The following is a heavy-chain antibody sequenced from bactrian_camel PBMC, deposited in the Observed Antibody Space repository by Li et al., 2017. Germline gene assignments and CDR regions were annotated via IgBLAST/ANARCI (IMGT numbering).Heavy chain of an antibody. D-gene: IGHD2*01. J-gene: IGHJ4*01. Sequence: VQLVESGGGSVQAGGSLRLSCRASGVSFADYGMAWFRQEPGKAHEGVACITWSGGVTWYTDSVKGRITISRDNAQNTLYLQVSSLKTEDMAMYYCAQSGVAGMWYFEAFCVWGQGTQVTVS. CDR3: AQSGVAGMWYFEAFCV. CDR1: GVSFADYG. CDR2: ITWSGGVT. V-gene: IGHV3-1*01.